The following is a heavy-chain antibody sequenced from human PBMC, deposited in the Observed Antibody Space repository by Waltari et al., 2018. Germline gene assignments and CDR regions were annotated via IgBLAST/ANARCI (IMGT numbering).Heavy chain of an antibody. D-gene: IGHD2-15*01. V-gene: IGHV4-4*02. J-gene: IGHJ5*02. CDR1: VDSMSSTDC. Sequence: QLQLQESGPGLVKPLGTLSLSCAVSVDSMSSTDCWSWVRLAPHKGLEWIGQVRGDGRTNNNPYFASRVTVSLDTSNTQFSLKLTSATAADTAGYYCARDRGRGLSLDTWGPGTLVTVSP. CDR2: VRGDGRT. CDR3: ARDRGRGLSLDT.